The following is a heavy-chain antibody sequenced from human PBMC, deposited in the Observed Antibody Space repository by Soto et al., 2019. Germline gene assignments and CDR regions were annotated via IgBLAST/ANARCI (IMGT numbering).Heavy chain of an antibody. CDR2: IYYSGST. CDR1: GGSISSSSYY. CDR3: SARLGLYYYGMDV. D-gene: IGHD6-6*01. Sequence: TSETLSLTCTVSGGSISSSSYYWGWIRQPPGKGLEWIGSIYYSGSTYYNPSLKSRVTISVDTSKNQFSLKLSSVTAADTAVYYCSARLGLYYYGMDVWGQGTTVTVSS. V-gene: IGHV4-39*01. J-gene: IGHJ6*02.